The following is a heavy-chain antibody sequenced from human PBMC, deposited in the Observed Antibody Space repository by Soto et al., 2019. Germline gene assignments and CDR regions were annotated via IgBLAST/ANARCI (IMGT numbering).Heavy chain of an antibody. Sequence: ASLKVSCKASGGTFSSYAISWVRQAPGQGLEWMGGIIPIFGTANYAQKFQGRVTITADESTSTAYMELSSLRSEDTAVYYCARHQGYCTNGVCSWSDYYGMDVWGQGTTVTVSS. V-gene: IGHV1-69*13. CDR2: IIPIFGTA. CDR3: ARHQGYCTNGVCSWSDYYGMDV. D-gene: IGHD2-8*01. J-gene: IGHJ6*02. CDR1: GGTFSSYA.